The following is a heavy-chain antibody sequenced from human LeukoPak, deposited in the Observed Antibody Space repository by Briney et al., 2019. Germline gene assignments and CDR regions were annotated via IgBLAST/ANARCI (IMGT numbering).Heavy chain of an antibody. J-gene: IGHJ2*01. CDR2: IKEDGSEK. V-gene: IGHV3-7*04. CDR1: GFTFSTYW. D-gene: IGHD6-6*01. Sequence: GGTLTLSCAASGFTFSTYWMNWIRQAPGNGLEWVAHIKEDGSEKFYVVSVRGRFTISRDNAKNSLFLQMNSLRAEDTAVYYCARVLGYFDLWGRGTLVTVSS. CDR3: ARVLGYFDL.